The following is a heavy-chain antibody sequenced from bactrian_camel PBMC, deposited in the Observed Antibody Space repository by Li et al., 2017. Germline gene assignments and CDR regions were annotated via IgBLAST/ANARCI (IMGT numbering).Heavy chain of an antibody. CDR3: GADELCLKRELSEYCSGGSCPGVNY. J-gene: IGHJ4*01. CDR2: INYAGDST. CDR1: GFTFGDYA. V-gene: IGHV3S40*01. D-gene: IGHD2*01. Sequence: VQLVESGGDLVRPGGSLRLSCAASGFTFGDYAMTWVRQAPGKGLEWVATINYAGDSTYYADSVKCRFIISRDDAKNTVFLQLNSLKTEDTAMYYCGADELCLKRELSEYCSGGSCPGVNYWGTGTQVTVS.